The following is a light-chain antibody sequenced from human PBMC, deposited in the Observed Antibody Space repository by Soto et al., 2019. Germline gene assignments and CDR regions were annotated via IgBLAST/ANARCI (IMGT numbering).Light chain of an antibody. J-gene: IGLJ2*01. CDR1: SSDVGGYKY. CDR3: RSYTGSNKLV. Sequence: QSALTQPPSASGSPGQSVTISCTGTSSDVGGYKYVSWYQQHPGKAPKLMIYEVTKRPAGVPDRLSGSKSGNTASLTVSGLQAEDEADYYCRSYTGSNKLVFGGGTKLTVL. CDR2: EVT. V-gene: IGLV2-8*01.